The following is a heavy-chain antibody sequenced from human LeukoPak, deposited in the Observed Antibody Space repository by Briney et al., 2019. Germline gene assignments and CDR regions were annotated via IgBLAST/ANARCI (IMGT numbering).Heavy chain of an antibody. V-gene: IGHV4-59*01. CDR1: GGSISSYY. Sequence: SETLSLTCTVSGGSISSYYWSWIRQPPGKGLEWIGYIYYTGSTNYNPSLKSRVTMSVDTSKNQFSLNLRSVTAADTAVYYCARDPHRAFDIWGQGTTVTVSS. CDR3: ARDPHRAFDI. CDR2: IYYTGST. J-gene: IGHJ3*02.